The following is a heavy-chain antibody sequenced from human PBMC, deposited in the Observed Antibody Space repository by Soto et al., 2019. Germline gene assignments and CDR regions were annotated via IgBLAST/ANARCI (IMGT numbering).Heavy chain of an antibody. J-gene: IGHJ4*02. CDR1: GGTFSSYA. V-gene: IGHV1-69*13. CDR3: VRSGDNYNVLDY. D-gene: IGHD3-10*02. CDR2: IIPIFGTA. Sequence: GASVKVSCKAAGGTFSSYAISWVRQAPGQGLEWMGGIIPIFGTANYAQKFQGRVTITADESTSTAYMELSSLRGEDTAIYYCVRSGDNYNVLDYWGQGTPVTVSS.